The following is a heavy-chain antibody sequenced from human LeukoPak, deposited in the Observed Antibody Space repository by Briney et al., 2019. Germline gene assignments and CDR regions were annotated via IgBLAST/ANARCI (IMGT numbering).Heavy chain of an antibody. J-gene: IGHJ4*02. Sequence: PSETLSLTCTVSGGSISSYYWSWIRQPPGKGLEWIGYIYYTGSTNYSPSLKSRVTMSVDTSKNQFSLRLNSVTAADTAMYYCVKSGGYGLIDYWGQGTLVTVSS. D-gene: IGHD1-26*01. CDR2: IYYTGST. V-gene: IGHV4-59*08. CDR3: VKSGGYGLIDY. CDR1: GGSISSYY.